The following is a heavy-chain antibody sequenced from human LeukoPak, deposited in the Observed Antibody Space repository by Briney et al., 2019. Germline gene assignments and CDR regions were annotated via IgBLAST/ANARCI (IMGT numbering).Heavy chain of an antibody. CDR1: GGTFNNYT. CDR2: IIPIFGTP. D-gene: IGHD2-21*02. CDR3: ARTDCGGDCYSSRGWFDP. Sequence: SVKVSCKASGGTFNNYTITWVRQAPGQGLEWMGGIIPIFGTPNYAQKFQGRVMITADKSTSTAYMELSSLRSEDTAVYYCARTDCGGDCYSSRGWFDPWGQGTLVTVSS. V-gene: IGHV1-69*06. J-gene: IGHJ5*02.